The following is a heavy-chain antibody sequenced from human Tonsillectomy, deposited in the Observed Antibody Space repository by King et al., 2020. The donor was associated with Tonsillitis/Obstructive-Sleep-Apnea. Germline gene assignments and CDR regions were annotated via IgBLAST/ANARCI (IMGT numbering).Heavy chain of an antibody. CDR2: ISYDGTNK. CDR1: GFSFNSHA. V-gene: IGHV3-30*04. J-gene: IGHJ5*02. CDR3: ARDGVGAARYNWFDP. D-gene: IGHD1-26*01. Sequence: VQLVESGGGVVQPGRSLRLSCAASGFSFNSHAMHWVRQAPGKGLEWAAVISYDGTNKLYADSVKGRFTISRDNSKNTVDLQMNSLKTEDTAVYYCARDGVGAARYNWFDPWGQGTLVTVSS.